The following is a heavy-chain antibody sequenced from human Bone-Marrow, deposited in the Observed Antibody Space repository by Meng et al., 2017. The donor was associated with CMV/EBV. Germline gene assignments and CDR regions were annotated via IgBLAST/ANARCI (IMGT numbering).Heavy chain of an antibody. CDR1: RFTFSTYA. CDR2: IKQDGSEK. D-gene: IGHD6-6*01. Sequence: GESLKISCAASRFTFSTYAMTWVRQAPGKGLEWVANIKQDGSEKYYVDSVKGRFTISRDNAKNSLYLQMNSLRAEDTAVYYCAREEYSSTGPYDYWGQGTLVTVSS. V-gene: IGHV3-7*01. J-gene: IGHJ4*02. CDR3: AREEYSSTGPYDY.